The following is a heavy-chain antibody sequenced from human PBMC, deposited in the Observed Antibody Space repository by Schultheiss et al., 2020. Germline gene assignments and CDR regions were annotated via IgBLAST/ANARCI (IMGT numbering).Heavy chain of an antibody. Sequence: SETLSLTCTVSGGSISSGGYYWSWIRQHPGKGLEWIGYIYYSGSTYYNPSLKSRVTISVDTSKNQFSLKLSSVTAADTAVYYCARGRGRELYYYYYYMDVWGKGSTVTVSS. D-gene: IGHD3-10*01. CDR2: IYYSGST. CDR1: GGSISSGGYY. J-gene: IGHJ6*03. CDR3: ARGRGRELYYYYYYMDV. V-gene: IGHV4-31*03.